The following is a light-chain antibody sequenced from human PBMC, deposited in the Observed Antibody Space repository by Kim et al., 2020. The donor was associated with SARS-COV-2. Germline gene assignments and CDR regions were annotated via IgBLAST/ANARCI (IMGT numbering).Light chain of an antibody. J-gene: IGLJ3*02. CDR3: AAWDDSLSGPV. CDR2: RNN. Sequence: ELTQPPSASGTPGQRVTISCSGSSSNIGSNYVYWYQQLPGTAPKLLIYRNNQWPSGVPDRFSGSKSGTSASLAISGLRSEDEADYYCAAWDDSLSGPVFGGGTQLTVL. V-gene: IGLV1-47*01. CDR1: SSNIGSNY.